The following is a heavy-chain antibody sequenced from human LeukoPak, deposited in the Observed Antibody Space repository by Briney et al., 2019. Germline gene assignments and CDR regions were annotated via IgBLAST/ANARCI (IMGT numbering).Heavy chain of an antibody. CDR1: GGSISSGGYY. CDR2: INYRGST. D-gene: IGHD6-25*01. Sequence: SETLSLTCTVSGGSISSGGYYWSWIRQHPGKGLEWIGYINYRGSTDYNPVHKRRVSISVDTSKNQFSLKLRSVTVADTAVYYYARFSGDPGGYNYSDYWGQGTLVTVSS. CDR3: ARFSGDPGGYNYSDY. V-gene: IGHV4-31*03. J-gene: IGHJ4*02.